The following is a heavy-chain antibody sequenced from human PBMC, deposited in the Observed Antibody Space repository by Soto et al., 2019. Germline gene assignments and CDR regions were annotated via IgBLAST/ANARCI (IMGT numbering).Heavy chain of an antibody. J-gene: IGHJ3*02. CDR1: GLTVSSNS. Sequence: EVQLVETGGGLIQPGGSLRLSCAASGLTVSSNSMSWVRQAPGKGLEWVSVIYGGGGTYYADSVKGRFTISRDKAKNTLFLQMNSLRAEDTAVYYCAKGLEYSSGWGAFDIWGQGTMVTVSS. D-gene: IGHD6-19*01. V-gene: IGHV3-53*02. CDR2: IYGGGGT. CDR3: AKGLEYSSGWGAFDI.